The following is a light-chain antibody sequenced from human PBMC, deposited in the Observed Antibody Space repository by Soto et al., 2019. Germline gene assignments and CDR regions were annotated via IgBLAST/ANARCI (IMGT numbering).Light chain of an antibody. CDR1: QSISSY. J-gene: IGKJ3*01. CDR2: AAS. CDR3: QQSYITPST. V-gene: IGKV1-39*01. Sequence: DIQMTQSPSSLSASVGDRVTITCRASQSISSYLNWYQHKPGKAPKLLIYAASSLQSGVPLRFSGSGSVTEFTLTISSLQPEDFATYYCQQSYITPSTFGPGTKVDIK.